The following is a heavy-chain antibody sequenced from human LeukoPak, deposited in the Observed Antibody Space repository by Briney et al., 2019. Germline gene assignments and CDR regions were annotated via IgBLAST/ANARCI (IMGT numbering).Heavy chain of an antibody. CDR2: IYYSGST. V-gene: IGHV4-59*01. CDR1: RGSINNYY. Sequence: PSETLSLTCTVSRGSINNYYWSWIRQPPGKGLEWIGYIYYSGSTNYNPSLRGRVTMSVDTSKNQFSLKLTSVTAADTAVYYCARDLAYTASRLRVFSYWGQGTLVTVSS. J-gene: IGHJ4*02. CDR3: ARDLAYTASRLRVFSY. D-gene: IGHD2-2*02.